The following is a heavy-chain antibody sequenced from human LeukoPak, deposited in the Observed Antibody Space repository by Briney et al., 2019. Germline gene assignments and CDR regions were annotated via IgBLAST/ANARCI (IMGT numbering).Heavy chain of an antibody. V-gene: IGHV4-59*01. CDR2: IYYSGST. D-gene: IGHD1-26*01. CDR1: GGPISSCF. CDR3: ARRGANSGSYSHFDL. J-gene: IGHJ2*01. Sequence: SETLSLTCTVSGGPISSCFWSWIRQPPGKGLEWIGHIYYSGSTNYNPSLKSRVTISVDTSKNQFSLKLSSVTAADTAVYSCARRGANSGSYSHFDLWGRGTLVTVSA.